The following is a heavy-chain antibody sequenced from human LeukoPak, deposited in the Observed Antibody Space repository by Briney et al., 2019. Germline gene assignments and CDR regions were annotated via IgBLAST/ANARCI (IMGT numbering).Heavy chain of an antibody. Sequence: PGGSLRLSCAASGFTFSDYGMIWVRQAPGKGLEWVSYITRSSALHYADSVKGRFTISRDNAKNSLFLQMSSLRAEDTAVYYCARENVWGSYRYPIFDYWGQGTLVTVSS. D-gene: IGHD3-16*02. CDR3: ARENVWGSYRYPIFDY. CDR1: GFTFSDYG. V-gene: IGHV3-69-1*01. J-gene: IGHJ4*02. CDR2: ITRSSAL.